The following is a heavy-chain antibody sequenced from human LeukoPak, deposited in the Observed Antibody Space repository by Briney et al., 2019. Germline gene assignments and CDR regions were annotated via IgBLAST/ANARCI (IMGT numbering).Heavy chain of an antibody. CDR1: GFTFSNAW. CDR3: TTSDCSSTSCYRVRFDY. D-gene: IGHD2-2*02. V-gene: IGHV3-15*01. J-gene: IGHJ4*02. Sequence: PGGSLRLSCAASGFTFSNAWMSWVRQAPGKGLERVGRIKSKTDGGTTNYAAPVKGRFTISRDDSKNTLYLQMNSLKTEDTAVYYCTTSDCSSTSCYRVRFDYWGQGTLVTVSS. CDR2: IKSKTDGGTT.